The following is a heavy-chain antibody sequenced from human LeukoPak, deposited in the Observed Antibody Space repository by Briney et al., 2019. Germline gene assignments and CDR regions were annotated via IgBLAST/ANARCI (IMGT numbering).Heavy chain of an antibody. CDR1: GFTFSSYG. V-gene: IGHV3-33*01. J-gene: IGHJ4*02. CDR3: AGDTPPGGDYYFDY. CDR2: IWNAGTNT. Sequence: GGSLRLSCAASGFTFSSYGMHWVRQAPGKGLEWVALIWNAGTNTYYADSVKGRFTISRDNSKNTLYLQMNSLRAEDTAVYYCAGDTPPGGDYYFDYWGQGTLVIVSS. D-gene: IGHD3-16*01.